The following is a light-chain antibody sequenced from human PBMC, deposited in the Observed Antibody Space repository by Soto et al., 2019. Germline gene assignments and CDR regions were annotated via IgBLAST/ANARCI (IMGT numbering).Light chain of an antibody. CDR3: QQYGSSPST. Sequence: EIGLTQSPGTLSLSPGERATLSCRASQSVRSSYLAWYQQKPGQAPRLLIYGASSRATGIPDRFSGSGSGTDFTLTISRLEPEDFAVYYCQQYGSSPSTFGQGTKLEIK. CDR2: GAS. CDR1: QSVRSSY. J-gene: IGKJ2*02. V-gene: IGKV3-20*01.